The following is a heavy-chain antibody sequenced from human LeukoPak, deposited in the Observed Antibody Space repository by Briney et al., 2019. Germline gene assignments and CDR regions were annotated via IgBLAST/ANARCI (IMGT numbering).Heavy chain of an antibody. J-gene: IGHJ3*02. D-gene: IGHD3-22*01. CDR2: ISAYNGNT. V-gene: IGHV1-18*01. Sequence: ASVKVSCKASGYTFTSYGISWVRQAPGQGLEWMGWISAYNGNTNYAQKLQGRVTMTTDTPTSTAYMELRSLRSDDTAVYYCAFTYYYDSSGPIDAFDIWGQGTMVTVSS. CDR1: GYTFTSYG. CDR3: AFTYYYDSSGPIDAFDI.